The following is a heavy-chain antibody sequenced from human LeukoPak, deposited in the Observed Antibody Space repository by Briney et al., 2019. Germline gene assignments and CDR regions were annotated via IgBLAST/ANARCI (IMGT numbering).Heavy chain of an antibody. D-gene: IGHD2-2*01. V-gene: IGHV3-23*01. CDR1: GFTFNNYA. CDR3: AKEPREYCSSTSCPNWFDS. Sequence: GGSLRLSCAASGFTFNNYAMSWVRQAPGKGLEWVSAISASGGTTYYADSVKGRFTISRDNSENTLFLQMNSLRAEDTAVYYCAKEPREYCSSTSCPNWFDSWGEGTLVTVSS. J-gene: IGHJ5*01. CDR2: ISASGGTT.